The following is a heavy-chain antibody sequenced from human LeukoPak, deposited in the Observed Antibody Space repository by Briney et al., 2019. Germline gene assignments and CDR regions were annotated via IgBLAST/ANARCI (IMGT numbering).Heavy chain of an antibody. Sequence: GGSLRLSCAASGFSFSSYNMNWVRQAPGKGPEWVSSITSSSSYIYYADSVKGLFTISRDNAKNSLYLQMDSLRVEDTAVYYGARDPYIGSYGPYYSYYMDVWAKGPTVT. D-gene: IGHD1-26*01. V-gene: IGHV3-21*06. J-gene: IGHJ6*03. CDR2: ITSSSSYI. CDR1: GFSFSSYN. CDR3: ARDPYIGSYGPYYSYYMDV.